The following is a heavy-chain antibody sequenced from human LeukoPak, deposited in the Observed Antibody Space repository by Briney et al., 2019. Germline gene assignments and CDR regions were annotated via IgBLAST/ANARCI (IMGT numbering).Heavy chain of an antibody. Sequence: PGGSLRLSCAASGFTFSSYAMSWVRQAPGKGLEWVSAISGSGGSTYYADSVKGRFTISRDNSKNTLYLQMNGLRAEDTAVYYCAKDVVVVAAADRNFDYWGQGTLVTVSS. CDR3: AKDVVVVAAADRNFDY. D-gene: IGHD2-15*01. V-gene: IGHV3-23*01. J-gene: IGHJ4*02. CDR2: ISGSGGST. CDR1: GFTFSSYA.